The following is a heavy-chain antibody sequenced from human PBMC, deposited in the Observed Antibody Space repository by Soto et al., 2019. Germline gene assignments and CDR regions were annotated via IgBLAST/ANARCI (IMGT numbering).Heavy chain of an antibody. CDR2: IVVGSGNT. CDR3: AAWDRYYDFWSGLAFDI. J-gene: IGHJ3*02. V-gene: IGHV1-58*01. D-gene: IGHD3-3*01. Sequence: SVKVSCKASGFTFTSSAVQWVRQARGQRLEWIGWIVVGSGNTNYAQKFQERVTITRDMSTSTAYMELSSLRSEDTAVYYCAAWDRYYDFWSGLAFDIWGQGTTVTVSS. CDR1: GFTFTSSA.